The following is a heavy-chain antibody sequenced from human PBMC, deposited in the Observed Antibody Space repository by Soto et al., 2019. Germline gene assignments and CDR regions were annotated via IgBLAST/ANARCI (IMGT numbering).Heavy chain of an antibody. J-gene: IGHJ4*02. CDR3: AKEGMVYAAIYFDY. Sequence: GGSLRLSCAASGFTFSSYGMHWVRQAPGKGLEWVAVISYDGSNKYYADSVKGRFTISRDNSKNTLYLQMNSLRAEDTAVYYCAKEGMVYAAIYFDYWGQGTRVTVSS. V-gene: IGHV3-30*18. CDR2: ISYDGSNK. CDR1: GFTFSSYG. D-gene: IGHD2-8*01.